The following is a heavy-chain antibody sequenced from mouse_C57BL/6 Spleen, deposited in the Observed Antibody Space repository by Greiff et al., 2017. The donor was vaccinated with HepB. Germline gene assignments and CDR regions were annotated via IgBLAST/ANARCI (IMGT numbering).Heavy chain of an antibody. V-gene: IGHV10-3*01. Sequence: EVKLVESGGGLVQPKGSLKLSCAASGFTFNTYAMHWVRQAPGKGLEWVARIRSKSSNYATYYADSVKDRFTISRDDSQSMLYLQMNNLKTEDTAMYYCVREDGWLPLYYYAMDYWGQGTSVTVSS. CDR2: IRSKSSNYAT. J-gene: IGHJ4*01. CDR3: VREDGWLPLYYYAMDY. CDR1: GFTFNTYA. D-gene: IGHD2-2*01.